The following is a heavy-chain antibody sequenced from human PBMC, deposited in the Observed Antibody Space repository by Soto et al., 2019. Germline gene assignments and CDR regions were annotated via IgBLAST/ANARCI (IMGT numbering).Heavy chain of an antibody. CDR2: IYHGGST. Sequence: SETLSLTCAVSGYSISSGSYYCCLRQPPRKGGEWRGSIYHGGSTHYHPALHSRVTFSIDRSNNHVSLILNSVTAADTAVYYCAGGGTSVPYYYDGSPYTFEYWFDPWGQVTTVTVSS. V-gene: IGHV4-38-2*01. J-gene: IGHJ5*02. CDR1: GYSISSGSY. D-gene: IGHD3-22*01. CDR3: AGGGTSVPYYYDGSPYTFEYWFDP.